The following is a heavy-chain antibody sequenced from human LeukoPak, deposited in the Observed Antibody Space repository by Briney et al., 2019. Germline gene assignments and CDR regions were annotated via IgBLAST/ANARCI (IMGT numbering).Heavy chain of an antibody. CDR1: GGSFSGYY. CDR3: ARDLLLYFGEVTMAFDY. Sequence: SETLSLTCAVYGGSFSGYYWSWIRQPPGKGLEWIGEINHSGSTNYNPSLKSRVTISVDTSKNQFSLKLSSVTAADTAVYYCARDLLLYFGEVTMAFDYWGLGTLVTVSS. J-gene: IGHJ4*02. D-gene: IGHD3-10*01. CDR2: INHSGST. V-gene: IGHV4-34*01.